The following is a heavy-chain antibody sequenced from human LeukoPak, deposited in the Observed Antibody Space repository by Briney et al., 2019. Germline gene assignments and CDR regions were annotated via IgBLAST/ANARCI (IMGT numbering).Heavy chain of an antibody. D-gene: IGHD3-10*01. CDR2: IYYSGST. V-gene: IGHV4-39*01. CDR1: GGSISSSSYY. J-gene: IGHJ5*02. Sequence: SETLSLTCTVSGGSISSSSYYWGWIRQPPGKGLEWIGSIYYSGSTYYNPSLKSRVTISVDTSKNQFSLKLSSVTAADTAVYYCASAQRSYYYGSGSYYRYFDPWGQGTLVTVSS. CDR3: ASAQRSYYYGSGSYYRYFDP.